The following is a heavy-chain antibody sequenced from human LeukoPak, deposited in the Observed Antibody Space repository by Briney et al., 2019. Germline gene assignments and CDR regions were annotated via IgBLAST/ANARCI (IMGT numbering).Heavy chain of an antibody. CDR2: IYSGGST. CDR1: GFTVSSNY. J-gene: IGHJ6*02. V-gene: IGHV3-66*01. Sequence: GGSLRLSCAASGFTVSSNYMSWVRQAPGKGLEWVSVIYSGGSTYYADSVKGRFTISRDNSKNTLYLQMNSLRAEDTAVYYCARGGSSGYCYYYGMDVWGQGTTVTVSS. CDR3: ARGGSSGYCYYYGMDV. D-gene: IGHD3-22*01.